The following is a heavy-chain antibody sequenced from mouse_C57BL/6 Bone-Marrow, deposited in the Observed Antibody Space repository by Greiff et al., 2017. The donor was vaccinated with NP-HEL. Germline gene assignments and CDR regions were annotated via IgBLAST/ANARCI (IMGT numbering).Heavy chain of an antibody. CDR1: GYAFSSSW. Sequence: QVQLQQPGPELVTPGASVQISCKASGYAFSSSWLNWVKPRPGMGLEWIGRISPGDGDTNYTGKFKGKATLTADKSSSTAYLQLSSLTSEDSAVYFCARWGYYYGSRYFDVWGTGTSVTVSS. V-gene: IGHV1-82*01. CDR2: ISPGDGDT. CDR3: ARWGYYYGSRYFDV. D-gene: IGHD1-1*01. J-gene: IGHJ1*03.